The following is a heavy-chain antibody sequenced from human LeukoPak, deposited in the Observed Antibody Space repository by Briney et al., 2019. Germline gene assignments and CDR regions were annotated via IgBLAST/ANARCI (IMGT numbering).Heavy chain of an antibody. Sequence: SETLSLTCTVSGGSISSYYWSWIRQPPGKGLEWIGYIYYSGSTNYNPSLKSRVTISVDTSKNQFSLKLSSVTAADTAVYYCARESGQLPTWFDPWGQGTLVTVSS. CDR3: ARESGQLPTWFDP. CDR2: IYYSGST. V-gene: IGHV4-59*12. J-gene: IGHJ5*02. D-gene: IGHD1-1*01. CDR1: GGSISSYY.